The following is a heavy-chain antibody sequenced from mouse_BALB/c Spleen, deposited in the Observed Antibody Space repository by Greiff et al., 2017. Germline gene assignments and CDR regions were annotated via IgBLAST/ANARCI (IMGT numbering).Heavy chain of an antibody. J-gene: IGHJ4*01. D-gene: IGHD2-1*01. CDR3: ATGYGNLYYYAMDY. Sequence: QVHVKQSGAELARPGASVKMSCKASGYTFTSYTMHWVKQRPGQGLEWIGYINPSSGYTNYNQKFKDKATLTADKSSSTAYMQLSSLTSEDSAVYYCATGYGNLYYYAMDYWGQGTSVTVSS. V-gene: IGHV1-4*01. CDR1: GYTFTSYT. CDR2: INPSSGYT.